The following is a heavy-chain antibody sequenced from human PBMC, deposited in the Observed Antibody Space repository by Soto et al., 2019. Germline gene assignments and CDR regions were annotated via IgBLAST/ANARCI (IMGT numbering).Heavy chain of an antibody. V-gene: IGHV3-23*01. Sequence: GGSLRLSCAASGFTFSSYAMSWVRQAPGRGLEWVSATSGSGGSTYYADSVKGRFTISRDNSKNTLYLQMNSLRAEDTAVYYCAKSVAILAYCGGDRYELIDYWGQGTLVTVSS. J-gene: IGHJ4*02. CDR2: TSGSGGST. CDR1: GFTFSSYA. CDR3: AKSVAILAYCGGDRYELIDY. D-gene: IGHD2-21*02.